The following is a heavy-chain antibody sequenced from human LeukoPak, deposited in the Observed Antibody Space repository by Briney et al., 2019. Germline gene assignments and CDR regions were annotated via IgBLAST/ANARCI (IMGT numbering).Heavy chain of an antibody. J-gene: IGHJ3*02. D-gene: IGHD3-22*01. CDR3: ARDTSSNYYDSSGYPDAFDI. CDR1: GFTFSTYA. CDR2: ISVSGGTT. Sequence: GGSLRLSCAASGFTFSTYAMSWVRQAPGKGLEWVSGISVSGGTTHYADSVKGRFTISRDNSKNTLSLQMNSLGAEDTAVYYCARDTSSNYYDSSGYPDAFDIWGQGTMVTVSS. V-gene: IGHV3-23*01.